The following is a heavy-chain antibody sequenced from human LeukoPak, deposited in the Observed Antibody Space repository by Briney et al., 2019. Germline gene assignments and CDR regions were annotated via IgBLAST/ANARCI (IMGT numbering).Heavy chain of an antibody. V-gene: IGHV1-18*01. D-gene: IGHD6-6*01. CDR1: GYTLTTYG. CDR2: ISGYNGHT. J-gene: IGHJ6*03. CDR3: ARGGAARLRRYYYYYYMDV. Sequence: ASVKVSCKASGYTLTTYGMSWVRQAHGQGLEWMGWISGYNGHTNYAQSLQGRVTMTTDPSTGTAYMELRSLSSDDTAVYYCARGGAARLRRYYYYYYMDVWGKGTTVTVSS.